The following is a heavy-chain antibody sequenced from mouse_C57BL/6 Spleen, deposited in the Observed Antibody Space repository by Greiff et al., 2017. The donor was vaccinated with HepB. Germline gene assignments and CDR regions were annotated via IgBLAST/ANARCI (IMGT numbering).Heavy chain of an antibody. J-gene: IGHJ2*01. CDR1: GYAFSSYW. CDR2: IYPGDGDT. CDR3: ARVGSNLYYFDY. V-gene: IGHV1-80*01. Sequence: QVHVKQSGAELVKPGASVKISCKASGYAFSSYWMNWVKQRPGKGLEWIGQIYPGDGDTNYNGKFKGKATLTADKSSSTAYMQLSSLTSEDSAVYFCARVGSNLYYFDYWGQGTTLTVSS. D-gene: IGHD2-5*01.